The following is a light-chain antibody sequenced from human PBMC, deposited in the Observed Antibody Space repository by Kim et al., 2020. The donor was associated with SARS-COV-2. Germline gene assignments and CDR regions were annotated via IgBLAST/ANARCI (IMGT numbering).Light chain of an antibody. J-gene: IGKJ1*01. CDR3: QQCKGAPWT. V-gene: IGKV1-27*01. CDR2: AAS. Sequence: ASVRDSVAITSRASQGIINYLAWSQQKPGKVPHLLIYAASALRSALPSRFRGSGSETDFTLTITSLQPEDVAVYYCQQCKGAPWTFGHGNKVDIK. CDR1: QGIINY.